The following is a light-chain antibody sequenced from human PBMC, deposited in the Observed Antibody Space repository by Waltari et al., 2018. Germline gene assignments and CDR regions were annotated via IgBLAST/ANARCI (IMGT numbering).Light chain of an antibody. CDR1: QSVLYSSNNKNY. CDR3: QQYYSTLLT. J-gene: IGKJ1*01. Sequence: DIVMTQSPDSLAVSLGERATINCKSSQSVLYSSNNKNYLAWYQQKPGHPPKLLIYWATTRESGVPDRFSGSGSGTDFTLTISSLQAEDVAVYYCQQYYSTLLTFGQGTKVEIK. CDR2: WAT. V-gene: IGKV4-1*01.